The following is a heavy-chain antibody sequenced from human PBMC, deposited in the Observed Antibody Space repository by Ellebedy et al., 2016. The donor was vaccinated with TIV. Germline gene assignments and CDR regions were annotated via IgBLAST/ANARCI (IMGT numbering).Heavy chain of an antibody. Sequence: PGGSLRLSCVASGFTFRSNAMSWVRKASGKGLEWVSGISGSGTNTYYADSVKGRFTISRDNSKNTVYLQMNSRRDEDTAVYYCAKRDFFGVDTLTFDSWGQGTLVTVSS. D-gene: IGHD3-3*01. V-gene: IGHV3-23*01. CDR1: GFTFRSNA. CDR2: ISGSGTNT. J-gene: IGHJ4*02. CDR3: AKRDFFGVDTLTFDS.